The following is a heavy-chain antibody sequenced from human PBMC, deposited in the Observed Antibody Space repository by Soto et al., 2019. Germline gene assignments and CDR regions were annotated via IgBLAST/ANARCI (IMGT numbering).Heavy chain of an antibody. V-gene: IGHV2-70*01. CDR3: ARIFSGSGSGWYGEFDY. D-gene: IGHD6-19*01. CDR1: GFSLSTSGMC. CDR2: IDWDDDK. J-gene: IGHJ4*02. Sequence: PTQTLTLTCTFSGFSLSTSGMCVSWIRQPPGKALEWLALIDWDDDKYYSTSLKTRLTISKDTSKNQVVLTMTNMDPVDTATYYCARIFSGSGSGWYGEFDYWGQGTLVTVSS.